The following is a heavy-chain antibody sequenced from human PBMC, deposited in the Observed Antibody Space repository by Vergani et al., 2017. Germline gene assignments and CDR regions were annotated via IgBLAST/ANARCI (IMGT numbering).Heavy chain of an antibody. CDR2: IIPIFGTA. CDR3: ARARGDCSSTSGPHWYFDL. J-gene: IGHJ2*01. V-gene: IGHV1-69*01. CDR1: GGTFSSYA. Sequence: QVQLVQSGAEVKKPGSSVKVSCKASGGTFSSYAISWVRQAPGQGLEWMGGIIPIFGTANYAQKFQGRVTITADESTSTAYMELSSLRSEDTAVYYCARARGDCSSTSGPHWYFDLWGRGTLVTVSS. D-gene: IGHD2-2*01.